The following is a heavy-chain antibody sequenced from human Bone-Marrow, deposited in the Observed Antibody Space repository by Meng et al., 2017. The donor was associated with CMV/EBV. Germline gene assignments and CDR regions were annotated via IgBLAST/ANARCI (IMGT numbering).Heavy chain of an antibody. J-gene: IGHJ4*02. Sequence: ASRFPFSSYDMHWVRQAPGKGLEWVALISYDGVNKYYADSVKGRFTISRDNSKNTLFLQMNSLGVEDTAVYYCAKGALDTGQHITYWGQGTLVTVSS. CDR2: ISYDGVNK. CDR1: RFPFSSYD. D-gene: IGHD5-18*01. V-gene: IGHV3-30*18. CDR3: AKGALDTGQHITY.